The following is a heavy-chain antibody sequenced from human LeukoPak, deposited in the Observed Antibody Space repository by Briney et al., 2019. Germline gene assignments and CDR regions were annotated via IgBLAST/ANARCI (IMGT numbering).Heavy chain of an antibody. CDR3: ARPEPEMGNAFDI. CDR1: GYSFTSYW. J-gene: IGHJ3*02. Sequence: GESLKISCKGSGYSFTSYWIGWVRQMPGKGLEWMGIIYPGDSDTRYSPSFQGQVTISADKSISTAYLQWSSLKASDTAMYYCARPEPEMGNAFDIWGQGTMVTVSS. CDR2: IYPGDSDT. V-gene: IGHV5-51*01. D-gene: IGHD1-14*01.